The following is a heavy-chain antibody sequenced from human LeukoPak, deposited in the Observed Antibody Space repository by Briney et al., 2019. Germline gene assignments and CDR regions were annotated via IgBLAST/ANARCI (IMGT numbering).Heavy chain of an antibody. CDR3: ASQPPRIAAAGTNYFDY. Sequence: PGGSLRLSCAASGSTFSSYAMSWVRQAPGKGLEWVSAISGSGGSTYYADSVKGRFTISRDNSKNTLYLQMNSLRAEDTAVYYCASQPPRIAAAGTNYFDYWGQGTLVTVSS. V-gene: IGHV3-23*01. J-gene: IGHJ4*02. D-gene: IGHD6-13*01. CDR2: ISGSGGST. CDR1: GSTFSSYA.